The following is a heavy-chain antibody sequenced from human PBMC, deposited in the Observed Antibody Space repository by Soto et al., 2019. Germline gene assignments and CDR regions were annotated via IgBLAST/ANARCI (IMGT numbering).Heavy chain of an antibody. D-gene: IGHD6-13*01. J-gene: IGHJ4*02. V-gene: IGHV4-39*01. CDR2: IYYSGST. CDR3: ARQSMGSSWYGV. CDR1: GGSISSSSYY. Sequence: SETLSLTCTVSGGSISSSSYYWGWIRQPPGKGLEWIGSIYYSGSTYYNPSLKSRVTISVDTSKNQFSLKLSSVTAADTAVYYCARQSMGSSWYGVWGQGTLVTVSS.